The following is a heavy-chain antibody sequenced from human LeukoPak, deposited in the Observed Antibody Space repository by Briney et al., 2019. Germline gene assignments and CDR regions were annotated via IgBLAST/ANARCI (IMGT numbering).Heavy chain of an antibody. J-gene: IGHJ4*02. CDR2: ISGSGGST. CDR3: ARKHGFSWLAI. Sequence: GGSLRLSCAASGFTFSSYAMSWVRQAPGKGLEWVSAISGSGGSTYYADSVKGRFTISRDNSKNTLYLQMNSLRAEDTAVYYCARKHGFSWLAIWGQGTLVTVSS. D-gene: IGHD6-19*01. CDR1: GFTFSSYA. V-gene: IGHV3-23*01.